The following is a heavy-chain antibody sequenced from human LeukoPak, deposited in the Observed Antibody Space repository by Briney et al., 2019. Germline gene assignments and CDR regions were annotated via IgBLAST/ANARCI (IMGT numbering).Heavy chain of an antibody. Sequence: SETLPLTCAVYGGSFSGYYWSWIRQPPGKGLEWIGEINHSGTTNYNPSLKSRVTISVDTSKNQFSLKLNSVTAADTAVYYCARGVGGRVVVTAALRTEAGEGDSSSAATNYYYYMDVWGKGTTVTVSS. CDR3: ARGVGGRVVVTAALRTEAGEGDSSSAATNYYYYMDV. CDR1: GGSFSGYY. V-gene: IGHV4-34*01. J-gene: IGHJ6*03. D-gene: IGHD2-15*01. CDR2: INHSGTT.